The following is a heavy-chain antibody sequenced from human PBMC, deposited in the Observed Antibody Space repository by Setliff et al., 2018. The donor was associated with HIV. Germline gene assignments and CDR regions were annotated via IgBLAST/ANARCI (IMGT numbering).Heavy chain of an antibody. CDR3: ARPQYPGYYFDY. V-gene: IGHV4-39*01. Sequence: SETLSLTCTVPGDSMSSSSYYWGWIRQPPGKGLEWIGSIFYSGNTYYKPSLKSRVTISVDTSKNQFSLKLSSVTAADTAVYYCARPQYPGYYFDYWGQGTLVTVSS. CDR2: IFYSGNT. J-gene: IGHJ4*02. D-gene: IGHD2-2*01. CDR1: GDSMSSSSYY.